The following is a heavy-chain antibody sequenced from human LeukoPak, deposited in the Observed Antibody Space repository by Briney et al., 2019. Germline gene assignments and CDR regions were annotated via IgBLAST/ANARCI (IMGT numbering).Heavy chain of an antibody. D-gene: IGHD2-21*01. CDR2: IKQDGTEK. CDR3: ARDQVGIADF. Sequence: GGSLRLSCAVSGFTFSNYWMSWVRQAPGKGLEWVANIKQDGTEKHYVDSVKGLFTISRDNAKNSLYLQLNSLRADDTAVYYCARDQVGIADFWGQGTLVTVSS. CDR1: GFTFSNYW. J-gene: IGHJ4*02. V-gene: IGHV3-7*03.